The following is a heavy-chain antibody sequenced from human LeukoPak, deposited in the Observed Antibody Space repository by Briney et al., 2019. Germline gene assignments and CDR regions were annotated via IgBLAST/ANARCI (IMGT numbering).Heavy chain of an antibody. J-gene: IGHJ5*02. CDR2: IYYSGST. D-gene: IGHD3-16*01. CDR1: GGSISSSSYY. V-gene: IGHV4-39*01. Sequence: PSETLSLTCTVSGGSISSSSYYWGWIRQPPGKGLEWIGSIYYSGSTYYNPSLKSRVTISVDTSKNQFSLKLSSVTAADTAVYYCARAFTSPGGFDPWGQGTLVTVSS. CDR3: ARAFTSPGGFDP.